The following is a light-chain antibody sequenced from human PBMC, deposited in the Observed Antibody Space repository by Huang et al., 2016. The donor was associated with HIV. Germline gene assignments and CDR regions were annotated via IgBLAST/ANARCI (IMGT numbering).Light chain of an antibody. CDR2: GAS. CDR1: QSVSSSY. V-gene: IGKV3-20*01. CDR3: QQYGSSPMYT. Sequence: EIVLTQPPGTLSLSPGERATLSCRASQSVSSSYFAWYQQKPGQAPRLLIYGASSRATGIPDRVRGSGSGTDFTLTISRLEPEDFAVYYCQQYGSSPMYTFGQGTKLEIK. J-gene: IGKJ2*01.